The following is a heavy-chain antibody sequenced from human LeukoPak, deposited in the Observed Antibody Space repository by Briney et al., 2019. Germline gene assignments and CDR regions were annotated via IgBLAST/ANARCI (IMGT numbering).Heavy chain of an antibody. V-gene: IGHV4-59*01. CDR1: GGSISSYY. CDR2: IYYSGST. J-gene: IGHJ4*02. Sequence: SETLSLTCTVSGGSISSYYWSWIRQPPGKGLEWIGYIYYSGSTNYNPSLKSRVTISVDTSKNQFSLKLSSVTVADTAVHYCARVGRIAVAGPGVTPYFDYWGQGTLVTVSS. CDR3: ARVGRIAVAGPGVTPYFDY. D-gene: IGHD6-19*01.